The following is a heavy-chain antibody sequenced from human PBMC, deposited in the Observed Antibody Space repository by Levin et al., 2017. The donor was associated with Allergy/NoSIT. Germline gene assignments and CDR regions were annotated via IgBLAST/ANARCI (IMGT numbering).Heavy chain of an antibody. CDR1: GYTFTNYY. Sequence: ASVKVSCKASGYTFTNYYMHWMRQAPGQGLEWMGIISPSGGTTTYAHNFQGRVTMTRDTSTSTVYMELSSLSSEDTAVYYCARSGVGATMHFDSWGQGTLVTVSS. CDR2: ISPSGGTT. J-gene: IGHJ4*02. V-gene: IGHV1-46*01. CDR3: ARSGVGATMHFDS. D-gene: IGHD1-26*01.